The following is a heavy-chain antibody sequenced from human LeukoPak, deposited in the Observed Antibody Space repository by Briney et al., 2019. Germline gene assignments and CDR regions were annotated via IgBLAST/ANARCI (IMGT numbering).Heavy chain of an antibody. CDR2: IYSGGST. J-gene: IGHJ4*02. D-gene: IGHD2-21*01. CDR1: GFTVSSNY. Sequence: PGGSLRLSCAAAGFTVSSNYMSWVRQAPGKGLEWVSVIYSGGSTYYADSVKGRFTISRDNSKNTLYLQMSSLRVDDTAVYYCARSHPRFLSAFDYWGQGTLVTVSS. CDR3: ARSHPRFLSAFDY. V-gene: IGHV3-53*01.